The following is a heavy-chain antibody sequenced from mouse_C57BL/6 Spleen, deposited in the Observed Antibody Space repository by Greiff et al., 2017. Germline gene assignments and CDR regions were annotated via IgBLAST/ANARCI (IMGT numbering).Heavy chain of an antibody. J-gene: IGHJ2*01. CDR3: AILRYEGDFDY. V-gene: IGHV7-3*01. Sequence: EVKLVESGGGLVQPGGSLSLSCAASGFTFTDYYMSWVRQPPGKALEWLGFIRNKANGYTTEYSASVKGRFTISRDNSQSILYLQMNALRAEDSATYYCAILRYEGDFDYWGQGTTLTVSS. CDR1: GFTFTDYY. D-gene: IGHD1-1*01. CDR2: IRNKANGYTT.